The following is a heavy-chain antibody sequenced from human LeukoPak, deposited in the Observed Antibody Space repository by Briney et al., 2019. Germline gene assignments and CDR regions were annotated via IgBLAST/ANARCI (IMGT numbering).Heavy chain of an antibody. CDR2: IIPILGIA. D-gene: IGHD2-2*01. J-gene: IGHJ6*03. CDR1: GGTFSSYT. Sequence: ASVKVSCKASGGTFSSYTISWVRQAPGQGLECMGRIIPILGIANYAQKFQGRVTITADKSTSTAYMELSSLRSEDTAVYYCARDGCSSTSCYDYYYMDVWGKGTTVTVSS. V-gene: IGHV1-69*04. CDR3: ARDGCSSTSCYDYYYMDV.